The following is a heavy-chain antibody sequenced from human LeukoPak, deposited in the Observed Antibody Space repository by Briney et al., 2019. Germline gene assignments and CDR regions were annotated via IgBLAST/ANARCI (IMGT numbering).Heavy chain of an antibody. CDR3: AREEMTTVGASYYFFALDV. J-gene: IGHJ6*02. D-gene: IGHD4-11*01. V-gene: IGHV3-66*02. Sequence: GGSLRLSCAASGFTVSSNYMTWVRQPPGKGLEWISIMFSGGITYHADSVKGRFTISRDNSKNTLYLQMNSLRPDDTAVYYCAREEMTTVGASYYFFALDVWGHGTTVTVSS. CDR1: GFTVSSNY. CDR2: MFSGGIT.